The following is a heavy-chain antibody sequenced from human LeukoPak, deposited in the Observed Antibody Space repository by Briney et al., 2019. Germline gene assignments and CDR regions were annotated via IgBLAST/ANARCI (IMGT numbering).Heavy chain of an antibody. V-gene: IGHV1-69*01. CDR2: IIPIFGTA. CDR3: ARDQNYYGSGSYSYFDY. Sequence: ASVKVSCKASGGTFSSYAISWVRQAPGQGLEWMGGIIPIFGTANYAQKFQGRGTITADESTSTAYMELSSLRSEDTAVCYCARDQNYYGSGSYSYFDYWGQGTLVTVSS. CDR1: GGTFSSYA. J-gene: IGHJ4*02. D-gene: IGHD3-10*01.